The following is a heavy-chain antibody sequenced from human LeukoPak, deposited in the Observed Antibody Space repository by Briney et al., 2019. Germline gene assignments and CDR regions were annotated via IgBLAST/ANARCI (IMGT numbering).Heavy chain of an antibody. CDR3: ARLYCSGGSCYYLDY. CDR1: GGSISIYY. D-gene: IGHD2-15*01. CDR2: IDFSGIT. J-gene: IGHJ4*02. V-gene: IGHV4-59*01. Sequence: SETLSLTCTVSGGSISIYYWSWLRQPPGKGLEWIGYIDFSGITKYNPSLESRVTISADTSKNQFSLRLRFVTAADTAIYYCARLYCSGGSCYYLDYWGQGTLVTVSS.